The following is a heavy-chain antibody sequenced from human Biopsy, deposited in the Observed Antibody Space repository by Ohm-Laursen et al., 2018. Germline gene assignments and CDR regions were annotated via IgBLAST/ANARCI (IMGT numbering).Heavy chain of an antibody. CDR1: GFTFDEFA. V-gene: IGHV3-74*01. CDR2: FNSDGTDT. J-gene: IGHJ4*02. D-gene: IGHD5-18*01. Sequence: SLRLSCTASGFTFDEFAIHWVRQAPGKGLEWVSRFNSDGTDTTYADSVKGRFTISRDNAKNTLYLQMNSLRVEDTAVYYCAKAGRGYIDYWGQGTLVIVSS. CDR3: AKAGRGYIDY.